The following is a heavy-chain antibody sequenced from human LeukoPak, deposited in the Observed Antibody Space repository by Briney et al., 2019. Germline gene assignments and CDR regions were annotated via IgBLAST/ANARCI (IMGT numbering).Heavy chain of an antibody. CDR2: IIPIFGIA. CDR1: GGTFSSYA. J-gene: IGHJ6*02. D-gene: IGHD3-22*01. V-gene: IGHV1-69*04. Sequence: SEKVSCKASGGTFSSYAISWVRQAPGQGLEWMGRIIPIFGIANYAQKFQGRVTITADKSTSTAYMELSSLRSEDTAVYYCARVPMDSSGYWSYYYGMDVWGQGTTVTVSS. CDR3: ARVPMDSSGYWSYYYGMDV.